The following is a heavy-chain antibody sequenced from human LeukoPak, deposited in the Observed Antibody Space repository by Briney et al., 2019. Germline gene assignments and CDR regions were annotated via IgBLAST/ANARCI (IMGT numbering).Heavy chain of an antibody. J-gene: IGHJ5*02. Sequence: PSETLSLTCTVSGGSVSSDNFYWSWIRQPPGKGLEWIGYIYYSGSTYYNPSLESRVTISMDTSKNQFSLKLSSVTAADTAVYYCARALCSSTSCYWFDPWGQGTLVTVSS. D-gene: IGHD2-2*01. CDR2: IYYSGST. V-gene: IGHV4-61*01. CDR3: ARALCSSTSCYWFDP. CDR1: GGSVSSDNFY.